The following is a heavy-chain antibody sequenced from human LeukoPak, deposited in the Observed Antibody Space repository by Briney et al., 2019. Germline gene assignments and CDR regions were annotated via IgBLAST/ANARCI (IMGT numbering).Heavy chain of an antibody. CDR1: GFTVSSNY. V-gene: IGHV3-66*04. D-gene: IGHD2-15*01. J-gene: IGHJ4*02. CDR2: IYSGGST. CDR3: AKLLILSTLGFSFDY. Sequence: GGSLRLSCAASGFTVSSNYMSWVRQAPGKGLEWVSVIYSGGSTYYADSVKGRFTISRDNSKNTLYLQMNSLRAEDTAVYYCAKLLILSTLGFSFDYWGQGTLVTVSS.